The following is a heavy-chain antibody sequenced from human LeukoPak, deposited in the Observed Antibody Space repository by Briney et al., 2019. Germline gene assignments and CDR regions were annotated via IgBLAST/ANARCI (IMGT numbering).Heavy chain of an antibody. CDR1: GFTFSSYE. J-gene: IGHJ4*02. CDR2: ISSSGSTI. CDR3: ARGAHYYDSSGYVY. V-gene: IGHV3-48*03. D-gene: IGHD3-22*01. Sequence: GGSLRLSCAASGFTFSSYEMNWVRQAPGKGLEWVSYISSSGSTIYYADSVKGRFTISRDNAKNSLYLQMNSLRAEDTAVYYCARGAHYYDSSGYVYWGQGTLVTVSS.